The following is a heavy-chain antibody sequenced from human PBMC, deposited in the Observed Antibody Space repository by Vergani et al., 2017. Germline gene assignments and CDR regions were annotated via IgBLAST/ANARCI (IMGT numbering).Heavy chain of an antibody. D-gene: IGHD6-19*01. V-gene: IGHV7-4-1*01. Sequence: QVQLVQSGAEVKKPGASAQVSCKASGYTFTSYDMHWVRQAPGQGLGWMGWINPTTGNPTYARAFTGRFVFSLDTSISTAYLQIGSLKAEDTAVYFCARAKRGRLAVGATDSWGQGTLLTVSS. CDR1: GYTFTSYD. J-gene: IGHJ4*02. CDR3: ARAKRGRLAVGATDS. CDR2: INPTTGNP.